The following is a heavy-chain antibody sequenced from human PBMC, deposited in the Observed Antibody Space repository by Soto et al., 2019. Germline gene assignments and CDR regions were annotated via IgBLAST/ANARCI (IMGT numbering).Heavy chain of an antibody. CDR1: GYTFTSYG. V-gene: IGHV1-18*01. D-gene: IGHD3-10*01. CDR2: ISAYNGNT. J-gene: IGHJ6*02. Sequence: ASVKVSCKASGYTFTSYGISWVRQAPGQGLEWMGWISAYNGNTNYAQKLQGRVTMTTDTSTSTAYMELRSLRSDDTAVYYCALPWFGDAYYYGMDVWGQGTTVTVSS. CDR3: ALPWFGDAYYYGMDV.